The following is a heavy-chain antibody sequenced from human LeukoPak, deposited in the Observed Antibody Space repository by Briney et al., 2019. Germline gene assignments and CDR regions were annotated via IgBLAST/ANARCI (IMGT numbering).Heavy chain of an antibody. Sequence: WVRQAPGKGLEWIGSIYYSGSTYYNPSLKSRVTISVDTSKNQFSLKLSSVTAADTAVYYCARGYCSGGSCYGRVGYYFDYWGQGTLVTVSS. D-gene: IGHD2-15*01. V-gene: IGHV4-39*07. J-gene: IGHJ4*02. CDR2: IYYSGST. CDR3: ARGYCSGGSCYGRVGYYFDY.